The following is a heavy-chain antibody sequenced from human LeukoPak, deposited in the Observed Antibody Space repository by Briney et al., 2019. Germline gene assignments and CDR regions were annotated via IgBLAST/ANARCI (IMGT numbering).Heavy chain of an antibody. Sequence: QPGASLRLSCAASGFAFSTYWIHWVRQVPGKGLVWFSRISSDGSRTDYADSVKGRFSISRDNAKNTVYLQMNSLRAEDTAVYYCGRDTGYGYNSYFDYWGQGTLVTVSS. CDR2: ISSDGSRT. V-gene: IGHV3-74*01. CDR3: GRDTGYGYNSYFDY. CDR1: GFAFSTYW. J-gene: IGHJ4*02. D-gene: IGHD5-24*01.